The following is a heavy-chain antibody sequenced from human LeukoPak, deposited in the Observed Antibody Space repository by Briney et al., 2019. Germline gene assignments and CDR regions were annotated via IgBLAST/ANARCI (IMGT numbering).Heavy chain of an antibody. CDR2: IRSKIYGGTP. CDR3: TRDQTPYY. J-gene: IGHJ4*02. V-gene: IGHV3-49*04. CDR1: GFTFGDYA. Sequence: GGPLRLSCTASGFTFGDYAMTWVRQAPGKGLEWVGFIRSKIYGGTPEYAASVKGRFTISRDDSKGIAYLQMNSLKTEDTAVYYCTRDQTPYYWGQGTLVTVSS.